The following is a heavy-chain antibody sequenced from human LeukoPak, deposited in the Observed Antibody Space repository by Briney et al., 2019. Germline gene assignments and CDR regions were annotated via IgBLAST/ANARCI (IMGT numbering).Heavy chain of an antibody. D-gene: IGHD5-18*01. J-gene: IGHJ3*02. CDR1: GGSISSYY. CDR3: AGIRGYSYGYPDAFDI. V-gene: IGHV4-59*05. CDR2: IYYSGST. Sequence: SETLSLTCTVSGGSISSYYWSWIRQPPGKGLEWIGSIYYSGSTYYNPSLKSRVTISVDTSKNQFSLKLSSVTAADTAVYYCAGIRGYSYGYPDAFDIWGQGTMVTVSS.